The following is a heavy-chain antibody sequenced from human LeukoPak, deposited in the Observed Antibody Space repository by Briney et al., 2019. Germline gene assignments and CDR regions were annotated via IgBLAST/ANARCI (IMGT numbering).Heavy chain of an antibody. V-gene: IGHV4-39*07. Sequence: PSETLSLTCTVSGGSISSNSHFWDWIRRSPGKGLEWIGTIYYSGSTYYSPSPKSRVTISVDTSKNQFSLKLSSVTAADTAVYYCAREGTAGTNLNWFDPWGQGTLVTVSS. D-gene: IGHD1-1*01. CDR1: GGSISSNSHF. J-gene: IGHJ5*02. CDR3: AREGTAGTNLNWFDP. CDR2: IYYSGST.